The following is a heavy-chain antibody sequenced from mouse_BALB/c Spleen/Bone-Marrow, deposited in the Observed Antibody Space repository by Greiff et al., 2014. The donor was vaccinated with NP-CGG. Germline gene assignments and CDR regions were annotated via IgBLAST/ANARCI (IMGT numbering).Heavy chain of an antibody. V-gene: IGHV1S56*01. Sequence: VQLVESGPELVKPGASVRISCKASGYTFTSYYIHWVKQRPGQGLEWIGWIYPGNVNTKYNEKFKGKATLTADKSSSTAYMQLSSLTPEDSAVYFCARRYGYGDWYFDVWGAGTTVTVSS. J-gene: IGHJ1*01. CDR3: ARRYGYGDWYFDV. CDR2: IYPGNVNT. CDR1: GYTFTSYY. D-gene: IGHD2-2*01.